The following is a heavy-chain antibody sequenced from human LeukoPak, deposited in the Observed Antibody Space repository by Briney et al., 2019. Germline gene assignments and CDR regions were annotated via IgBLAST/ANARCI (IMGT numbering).Heavy chain of an antibody. V-gene: IGHV4-61*02. J-gene: IGHJ3*02. CDR1: GGSISSSSYY. CDR3: ARDEDCSSTSCYEGDAFDI. Sequence: SETLSLTCTVSGGSISSSSYYWSWIRQPAGKGLEWIGRIYTNGSTNYNPSLKSRVTMSVDTSKNQFSLKLSSVTAADTAVYYCARDEDCSSTSCYEGDAFDIWGQGTMVTVSS. D-gene: IGHD2-2*01. CDR2: IYTNGST.